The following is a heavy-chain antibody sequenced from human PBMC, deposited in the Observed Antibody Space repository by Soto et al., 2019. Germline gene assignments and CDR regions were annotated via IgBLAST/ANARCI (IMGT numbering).Heavy chain of an antibody. J-gene: IGHJ6*02. Sequence: ASVKVSCNASGYTFTTYAISWLRQAPGQGLEWMGWMNTNTGNTDYAQSLQGGVTMTRDTSISTAYMELSRLRSDDTAVYYCARERDCSSTSCYGAYYYYYGMDFWGQGTTVTVSS. CDR1: GYTFTTYA. CDR2: MNTNTGNT. D-gene: IGHD2-2*01. CDR3: ARERDCSSTSCYGAYYYYYGMDF. V-gene: IGHV1-18*01.